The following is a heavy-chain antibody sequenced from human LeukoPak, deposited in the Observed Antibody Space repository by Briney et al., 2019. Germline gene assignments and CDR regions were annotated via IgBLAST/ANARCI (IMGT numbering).Heavy chain of an antibody. CDR1: GFTFSSYW. Sequence: PGGSLRLSCAASGFTFSSYWMSWVRQAPGKGLEWVANIKQDGSEKYYVDSVKGRFTISRDNAKNSLYLQMNSLRAEDTAVYYCARVKGGQWLVPVVGSFDYWGQGTLVTVSS. J-gene: IGHJ4*02. V-gene: IGHV3-7*01. D-gene: IGHD6-19*01. CDR2: IKQDGSEK. CDR3: ARVKGGQWLVPVVGSFDY.